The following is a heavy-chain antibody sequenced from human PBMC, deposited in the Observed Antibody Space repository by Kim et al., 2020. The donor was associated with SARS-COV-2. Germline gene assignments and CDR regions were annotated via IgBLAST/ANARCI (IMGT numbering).Heavy chain of an antibody. CDR1: GFTFSSYG. D-gene: IGHD4-17*01. J-gene: IGHJ6*02. V-gene: IGHV3-30*18. CDR2: ITYDGSSK. Sequence: GGSLRLSCAASGFTFSSYGMHWVRQAPGKGLVWVAGITYDGSSKYYADSVKGRFTISRDNSKNTLYLQMNSLRAEDTAVYYCAKDRGGDSGEYGMDVWGQGTTVTVSS. CDR3: AKDRGGDSGEYGMDV.